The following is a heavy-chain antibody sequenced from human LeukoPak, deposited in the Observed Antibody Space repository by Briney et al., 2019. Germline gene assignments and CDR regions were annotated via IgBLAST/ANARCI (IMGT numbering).Heavy chain of an antibody. CDR2: INTNTGNP. CDR3: ARVYYYDSSGYYYPLYFDY. Sequence: ASVKVPCKASGYTFTSYAMNWVRQAPGQGLEWMGWINTNTGNPTYAQGFTGRFVFSLDTSVSTAYLQISSLKAEDTAVYYCARVYYYDSSGYYYPLYFDYWGQGTLVTVSS. CDR1: GYTFTSYA. J-gene: IGHJ4*02. D-gene: IGHD3-22*01. V-gene: IGHV7-4-1*02.